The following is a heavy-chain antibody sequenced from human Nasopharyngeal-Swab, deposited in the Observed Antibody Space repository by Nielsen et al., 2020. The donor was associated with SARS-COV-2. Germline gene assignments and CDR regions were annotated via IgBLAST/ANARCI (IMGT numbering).Heavy chain of an antibody. D-gene: IGHD5-24*01. CDR1: GASVTSSY. CDR2: INHNERT. Sequence: SETLSLTCTVSGASVTSSYWTWIRQPPGKGLEWIGEINHNERTNYNPSLKSRVTMSVDTSTNQVSLKLNSLTATDTAVYYCARAGRVGDAYTGLDVWGQGTTVTVSS. CDR3: ARAGRVGDAYTGLDV. V-gene: IGHV4-34*01. J-gene: IGHJ6*02.